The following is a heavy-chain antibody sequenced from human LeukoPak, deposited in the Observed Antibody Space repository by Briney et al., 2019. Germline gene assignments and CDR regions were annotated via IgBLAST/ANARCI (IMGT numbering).Heavy chain of an antibody. V-gene: IGHV4-59*01. D-gene: IGHD6-13*01. CDR3: ARGASSSWYHYFDY. Sequence: SETLSLTCTVSGGSISSYYWSWIRQPPGKGLEWIGYIYYSGSTNYNSSLKSRVTISVDTSKNQFSLKLSSVTAADTAVYYCARGASSSWYHYFDYWGQGTLVTVSS. CDR1: GGSISSYY. CDR2: IYYSGST. J-gene: IGHJ4*02.